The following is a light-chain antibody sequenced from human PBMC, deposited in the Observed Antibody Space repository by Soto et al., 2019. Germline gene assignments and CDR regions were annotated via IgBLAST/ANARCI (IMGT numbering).Light chain of an antibody. CDR2: EVS. Sequence: QSALTQPPSASGSPGQSVTISCTGTSSDVGAYNYVSWYQQHPGKAPKLMIYEVSKRPSGVPDRFSGSKSGNTASLTVSGLQAEDEADYYCSSYAGNKKLVFGGGTKVTVL. CDR3: SSYAGNKKLV. V-gene: IGLV2-8*01. CDR1: SSDVGAYNY. J-gene: IGLJ2*01.